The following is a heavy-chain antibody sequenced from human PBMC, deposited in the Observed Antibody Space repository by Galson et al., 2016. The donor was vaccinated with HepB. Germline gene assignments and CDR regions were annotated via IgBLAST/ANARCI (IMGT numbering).Heavy chain of an antibody. CDR1: GYTFTMYL. D-gene: IGHD5-18*01. V-gene: IGHV1-18*01. Sequence: SVKVSCKASGYTFTMYLITWVRQAPGQGLEWMGWISTYDGNTNYGHNLQGRVTMTTDTSTSTAYMELRSLRSDDTAVYYCAVDYTYGPTGGYYFHYWGQGTLVTVSS. CDR2: ISTYDGNT. CDR3: AVDYTYGPTGGYYFHY. J-gene: IGHJ4*02.